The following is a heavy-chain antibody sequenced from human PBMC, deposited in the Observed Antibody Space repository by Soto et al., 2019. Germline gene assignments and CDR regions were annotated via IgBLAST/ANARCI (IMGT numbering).Heavy chain of an antibody. J-gene: IGHJ4*02. V-gene: IGHV3-23*01. Sequence: LRLSCAASGFTFSSYAMSWVRQAPGKGLEWVSAISGSGGSTYYADSVKGRFTISRDNSKNTLYLQMNSLRAEDTAVYYCAKVEYRNRYYDFWSGYWNFDYWGQGTLVTVSS. CDR3: AKVEYRNRYYDFWSGYWNFDY. D-gene: IGHD3-3*01. CDR1: GFTFSSYA. CDR2: ISGSGGST.